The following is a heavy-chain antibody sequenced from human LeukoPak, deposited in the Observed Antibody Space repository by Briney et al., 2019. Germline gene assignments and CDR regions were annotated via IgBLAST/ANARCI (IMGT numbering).Heavy chain of an antibody. CDR2: LSYSGEST. V-gene: IGHV3-23*01. Sequence: GGSLRLSCAASGFTFSSYAMSWVRQAPGKGLEWVSALSYSGESTYYADSVRGRFTISRDNAKNSLYLQMNSLRAEDTAVCYCARDGPADYDSSGYYPLWGRGTLVTVSS. D-gene: IGHD3-22*01. J-gene: IGHJ2*01. CDR1: GFTFSSYA. CDR3: ARDGPADYDSSGYYPL.